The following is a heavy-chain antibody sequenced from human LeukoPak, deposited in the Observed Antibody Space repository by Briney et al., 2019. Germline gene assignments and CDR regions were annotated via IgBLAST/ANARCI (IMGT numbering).Heavy chain of an antibody. Sequence: GGSLRLSCAASGFTFSSYAMSWVRQAPGKGLEWVSAIGGSGGSTYYADSVKGRFTISRDNSKNTLYLQMTSLRAEDTAVYSCAKNYDSSGYYPVYWGQGTLVTVSS. CDR1: GFTFSSYA. J-gene: IGHJ4*02. CDR3: AKNYDSSGYYPVY. D-gene: IGHD3-22*01. CDR2: IGGSGGST. V-gene: IGHV3-23*01.